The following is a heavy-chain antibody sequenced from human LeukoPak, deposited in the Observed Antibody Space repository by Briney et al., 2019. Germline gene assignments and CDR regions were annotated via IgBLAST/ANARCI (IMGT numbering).Heavy chain of an antibody. J-gene: IGHJ4*02. Sequence: ASVTVSCKASGYTFTSYGISWVRQAPGPGLEWMGWISAYNGNTNYALKPQGRVTMTKDTSTSTAYMELRRLRSDDTAVYYCAREKRKYYYDSSGYVDYWGQGTLVTVSS. CDR1: GYTFTSYG. V-gene: IGHV1-18*01. CDR3: AREKRKYYYDSSGYVDY. CDR2: ISAYNGNT. D-gene: IGHD3-22*01.